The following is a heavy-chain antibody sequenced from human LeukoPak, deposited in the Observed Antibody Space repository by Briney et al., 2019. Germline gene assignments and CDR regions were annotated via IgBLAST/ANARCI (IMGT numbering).Heavy chain of an antibody. Sequence: GGSLRLSCAASGFTFNNFGMHWVRQAPGKGLEWVSVISYSGSVQFYADSVKGRFTISRDDSKNTVHMQMIRLRVEDTAVYYCARSPRDSRDWTGTLDYWGQGALVTVSS. CDR3: ARSPRDSRDWTGTLDY. CDR1: GFTFNNFG. J-gene: IGHJ4*02. D-gene: IGHD3-22*01. V-gene: IGHV3-30*03. CDR2: ISYSGSVQ.